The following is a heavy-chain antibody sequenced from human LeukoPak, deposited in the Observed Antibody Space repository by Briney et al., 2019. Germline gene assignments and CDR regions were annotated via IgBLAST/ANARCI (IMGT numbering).Heavy chain of an antibody. CDR2: IQHSGST. Sequence: PSETLSLTCSLSGASISSGGYSWNWIRQSPGKGLEWIVNIQHSGSTSYNPSLKSRVTISIDKSQNQFSLKLNSVTAADAAVYFCAREWRFYDNDQHYPMYAFDIWGQGTMVAVSS. CDR1: GASISSGGYS. D-gene: IGHD3-22*01. CDR3: AREWRFYDNDQHYPMYAFDI. V-gene: IGHV4-30-2*06. J-gene: IGHJ3*02.